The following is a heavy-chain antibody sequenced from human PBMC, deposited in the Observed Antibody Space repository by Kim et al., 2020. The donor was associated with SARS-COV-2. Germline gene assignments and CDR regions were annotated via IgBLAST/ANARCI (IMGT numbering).Heavy chain of an antibody. CDR2: IYYSGST. J-gene: IGHJ6*02. Sequence: SETLSLTCTVSGGSISSYYWSWIRQPPGKGLEWIGYIYYSGSTNYNPSLKSRVTISVDTSKNQFSLKLSSVTAADTAVYYCARDGLMGPTYYDILTGYSHSDYGMDVWGQGTTVTVSS. CDR1: GGSISSYY. CDR3: ARDGLMGPTYYDILTGYSHSDYGMDV. V-gene: IGHV4-59*13. D-gene: IGHD3-9*01.